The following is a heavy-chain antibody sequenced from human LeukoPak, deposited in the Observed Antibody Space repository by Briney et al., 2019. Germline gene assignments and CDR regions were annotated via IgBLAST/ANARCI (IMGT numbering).Heavy chain of an antibody. CDR3: ARGLRVYSNYLFDY. CDR1: GYTFTSYY. Sequence: SVKVSCKASGYTFTSYYMHWVRQAPGQGLEWMGGIIPIFGTANYAQKFQGRVTITTDESTSTAYMELSSLRSEDTAVYYCARGLRVYSNYLFDYWGQGTLVTVSS. J-gene: IGHJ4*02. V-gene: IGHV1-69*05. D-gene: IGHD4-11*01. CDR2: IIPIFGTA.